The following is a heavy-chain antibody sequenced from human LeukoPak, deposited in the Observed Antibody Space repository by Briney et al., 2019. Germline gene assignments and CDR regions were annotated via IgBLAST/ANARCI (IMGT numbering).Heavy chain of an antibody. CDR2: INPNGGST. D-gene: IGHD3-16*01. J-gene: IGHJ6*02. CDR3: ARGAGYFETGMIKYKYYGMDV. CDR1: GYTFTSYY. V-gene: IGHV1-46*01. Sequence: GASVKVSCTASGYTFTSYYIHWVRQAPGQGLEWMGIINPNGGSTSYGQRFQGRVTMNRDTSTNIVYMELSSLRSEDTAVYYCARGAGYFETGMIKYKYYGMDVWGQGITLTVCS.